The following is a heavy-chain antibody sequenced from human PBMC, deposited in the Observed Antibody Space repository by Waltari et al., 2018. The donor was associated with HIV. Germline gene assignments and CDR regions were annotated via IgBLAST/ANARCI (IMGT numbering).Heavy chain of an antibody. V-gene: IGHV3-30*02. Sequence: QVQLVESGGGVVQPGGSLRLSCAASGFTFSSYGMHWVRQAPGKGLEWVAFIRYDGSNKYYADSVKGRFTISRDNSKNTLYLQMNSLRAEDTAVYYCAKVSIPLLPGEHGDYWGQGTLVTVSS. CDR3: AKVSIPLLPGEHGDY. CDR2: IRYDGSNK. J-gene: IGHJ4*02. CDR1: GFTFSSYG. D-gene: IGHD3-10*01.